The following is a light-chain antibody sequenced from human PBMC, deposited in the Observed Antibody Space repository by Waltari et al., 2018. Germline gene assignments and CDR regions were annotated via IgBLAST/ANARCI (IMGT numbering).Light chain of an antibody. V-gene: IGKV3-20*01. Sequence: EIVLTQSPGTLSLSPGERATLSCRASQSVSRSLAWYQHNPGQAPRLLIYGASNRATGIPDRFSGSGSGTDFSLIITRLEPEDFAMYYCQHYVRLPATFGQGTKVEIK. CDR3: QHYVRLPAT. CDR1: QSVSRS. J-gene: IGKJ1*01. CDR2: GAS.